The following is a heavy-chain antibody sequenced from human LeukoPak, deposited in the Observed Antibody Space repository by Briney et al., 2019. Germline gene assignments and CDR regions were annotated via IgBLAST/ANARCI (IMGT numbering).Heavy chain of an antibody. Sequence: PGGSLRLSCAASGFTFSDSWMSWVRQIPGKGLEWVANIKEDGSEKYYLDSVKGRFTVSRDNAKTSLYLQMDSLRAEDTAVYYCARDAGWLQLNYWGQGTLVTTPS. CDR2: IKEDGSEK. J-gene: IGHJ4*02. CDR1: GFTFSDSW. D-gene: IGHD5-24*01. V-gene: IGHV3-7*01. CDR3: ARDAGWLQLNY.